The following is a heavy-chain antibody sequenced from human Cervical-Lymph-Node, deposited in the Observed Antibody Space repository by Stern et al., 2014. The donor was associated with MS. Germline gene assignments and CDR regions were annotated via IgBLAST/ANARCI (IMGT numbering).Heavy chain of an antibody. CDR1: GFTFSNYA. V-gene: IGHV3-23*04. J-gene: IGHJ4*02. D-gene: IGHD5-24*01. CDR2: ISAGGGST. Sequence: EVQLVESGGGLVVPGGSLRLSCAASGFTFSNYAMSWVRQAPGKGLEWVSTISAGGGSTYYADSVKGRFTISRDHAKNTLYLQMNYLRADDTAIYYCAKEGYSLDSWGQGTLVTVSS. CDR3: AKEGYSLDS.